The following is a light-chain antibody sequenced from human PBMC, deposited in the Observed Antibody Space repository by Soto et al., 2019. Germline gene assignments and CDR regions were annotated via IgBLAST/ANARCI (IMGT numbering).Light chain of an antibody. V-gene: IGLV1-40*01. J-gene: IGLJ2*01. CDR2: ENK. CDR3: QTYDSSLSVV. Sequence: QSVLTQPPSVSGAPGQRVTISFTGTSSNIGAGYDVHWYQQVPGTAPKLLIYENKERSSWVPDRFSASKSGTSASLAITGLQAEDEADYYCQTYDSSLSVVFGGGTKLTVL. CDR1: SSNIGAGYD.